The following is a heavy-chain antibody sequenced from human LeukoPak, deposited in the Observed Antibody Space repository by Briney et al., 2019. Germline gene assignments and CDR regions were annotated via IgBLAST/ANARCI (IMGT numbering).Heavy chain of an antibody. D-gene: IGHD3-22*01. CDR2: ISSSGTYI. V-gene: IGHV3-21*01. CDR3: ASGINYYDSSGYDC. CDR1: GFTFSGYS. J-gene: IGHJ4*02. Sequence: PGGSLRLSCAASGFTFSGYSMNWVRQAPGKGLEWVSSISSSGTYIYYADSVKGRFTTSRDNAKNPLYLQMNSLRAEDTAVYYCASGINYYDSSGYDCWGQGTLVTVSS.